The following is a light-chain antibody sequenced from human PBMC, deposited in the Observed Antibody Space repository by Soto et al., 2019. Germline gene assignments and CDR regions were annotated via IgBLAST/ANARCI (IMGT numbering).Light chain of an antibody. CDR3: QQYGSSPLYT. V-gene: IGKV3-20*01. CDR2: GAS. CDR1: QSVSSSY. Sequence: EIVLTQSPGTLSLSPGERATLSCRASQSVSSSYLAWDQQKPGQAPRLFIQGASFRATGIPDRLSGSGSGTDFTLTINRLEPEDFAVYYCQQYGSSPLYTCGQGTKLEIK. J-gene: IGKJ2*01.